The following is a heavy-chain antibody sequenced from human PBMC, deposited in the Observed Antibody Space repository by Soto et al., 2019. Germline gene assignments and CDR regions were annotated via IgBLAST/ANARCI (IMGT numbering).Heavy chain of an antibody. CDR3: ARDPRGYSYGGGMDV. V-gene: IGHV3-48*03. Sequence: EVQLVESGGGLVQPGGSLRLSCAASGFTFSSYEMNWVRQAPGKGLEWVSSISSSGSTIYYADSAKGRFTISRDNAKNSLHLQMNILRAEDTAVYYCARDPRGYSYGGGMDVWGQRTTFTVSS. CDR1: GFTFSSYE. D-gene: IGHD5-18*01. CDR2: ISSSGSTI. J-gene: IGHJ6*02.